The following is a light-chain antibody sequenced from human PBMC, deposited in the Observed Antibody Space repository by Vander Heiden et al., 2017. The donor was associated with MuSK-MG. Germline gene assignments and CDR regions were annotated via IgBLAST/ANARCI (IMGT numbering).Light chain of an antibody. CDR1: QSVSSAS. J-gene: IGKJ1*01. CDR3: HHYGTSPPWT. V-gene: IGKV3-20*01. CDR2: DAA. Sequence: EIVLTPSPGTLSLSPGERVTLSCRASQSVSSASLAWFQQKLGQAPRLLIYDAASRAPGIPDRFSGSGSGTDFSLTIDRLEPEDFAVYYCHHYGTSPPWTFGQGTKVEIK.